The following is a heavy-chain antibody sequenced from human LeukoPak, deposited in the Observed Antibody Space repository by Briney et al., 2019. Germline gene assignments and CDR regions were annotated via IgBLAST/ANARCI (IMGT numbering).Heavy chain of an antibody. D-gene: IGHD3-3*01. Sequence: PSETLSLTCTVSGGSISSYYWSWIRQPAGKGLERIGRIYTSGSTYYNPSLKSRVTISVDTSKNQFSLKLSSVTAADTAVYYCTRGPSTIFGSLWYYYYYYMDVWGKGTTVTVSS. CDR1: GGSISSYY. CDR3: TRGPSTIFGSLWYYYYYYMDV. V-gene: IGHV4-4*07. J-gene: IGHJ6*03. CDR2: IYTSGST.